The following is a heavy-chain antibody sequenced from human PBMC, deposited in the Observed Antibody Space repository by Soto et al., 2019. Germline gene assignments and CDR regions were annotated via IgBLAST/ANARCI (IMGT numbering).Heavy chain of an antibody. CDR3: ARHQIKAGAALLN. CDR2: IYYSGST. CDR1: GGSISSSSYY. J-gene: IGHJ4*02. D-gene: IGHD2-2*02. V-gene: IGHV4-39*01. Sequence: PSETLSLTCTVSGGSISSSSYYWGWIRQPPGKGLEWIGSIYYSGSTYYNPSLKSRVAISVDTSKNQFSLKLSSVTAADTAVYYCARHQIKAGAALLNWGQGTLVTVSS.